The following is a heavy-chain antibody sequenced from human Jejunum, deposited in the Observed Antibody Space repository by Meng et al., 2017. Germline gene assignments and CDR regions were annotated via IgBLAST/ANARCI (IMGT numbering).Heavy chain of an antibody. CDR3: ARNSEGGSLAY. CDR1: EFTFSSYE. J-gene: IGHJ4*02. D-gene: IGHD2-15*01. CDR2: ISSSGGIM. V-gene: IGHV3-48*03. Sequence: GGSLRLSCGTSEFTFSSYEMNWVRQAPGKGLEWVSYISSSGGIMEYADSVKGRFTISRDNAKNSLYLQMNSLRAEDTAVYYCARNSEGGSLAYWGQGTLVTVSS.